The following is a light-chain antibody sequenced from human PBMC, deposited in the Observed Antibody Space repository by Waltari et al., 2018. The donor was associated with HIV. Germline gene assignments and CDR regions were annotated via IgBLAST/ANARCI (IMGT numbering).Light chain of an antibody. CDR3: CSYAGSYSWV. V-gene: IGLV2-11*01. Sequence: QSALTQPRSVSGSPGQSVTISCTGTSTDVRGYPYVSWYQQHPGKAPKLMIYDVSKRPSGVPDRFSGSKSGNTASLTISGLQAEDEADYYCCSYAGSYSWVFGGGTKLTVL. CDR2: DVS. J-gene: IGLJ3*02. CDR1: STDVRGYPY.